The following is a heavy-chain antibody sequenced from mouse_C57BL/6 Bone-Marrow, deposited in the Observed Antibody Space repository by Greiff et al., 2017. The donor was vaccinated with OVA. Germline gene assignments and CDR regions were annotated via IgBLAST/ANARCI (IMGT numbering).Heavy chain of an antibody. CDR3: ARRWELSFAY. Sequence: EVMLVESGPVLVKPGASVKMSCKASGYTFTDYYMNWVKQSHGKSLEWIGVINPYNGGTSYNQKFKGKATLTVDKSSSTAYMELNSLTSEDSAVYYCARRWELSFAYWGQVTLVTVSA. CDR1: GYTFTDYY. CDR2: INPYNGGT. D-gene: IGHD1-1*02. V-gene: IGHV1-19*01. J-gene: IGHJ3*01.